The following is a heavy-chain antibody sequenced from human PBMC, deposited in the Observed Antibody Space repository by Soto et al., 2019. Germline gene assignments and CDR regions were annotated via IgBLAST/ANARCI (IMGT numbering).Heavy chain of an antibody. V-gene: IGHV4-34*01. CDR2: INHSGST. D-gene: IGHD2-2*01. CDR3: ARGDIVVVPAAVLTAMAKGYYFDY. J-gene: IGHJ4*02. CDR1: GGSFSGYY. Sequence: SETLSLTCAVYGGSFSGYYWGWIRQPPGKGLEWIGEINHSGSTNYDPSLKSRVTISVDTSKNQFSLKLSSVTAADTAVYYCARGDIVVVPAAVLTAMAKGYYFDYWGQGTLVTVSS.